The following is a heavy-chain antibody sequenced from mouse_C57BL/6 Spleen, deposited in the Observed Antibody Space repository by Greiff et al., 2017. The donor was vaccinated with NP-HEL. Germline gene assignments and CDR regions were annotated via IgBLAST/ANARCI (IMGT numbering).Heavy chain of an antibody. V-gene: IGHV1-80*01. CDR3: ASGSDGSVMDY. CDR1: GYAFSSYW. D-gene: IGHD1-1*01. Sequence: VQLQQSGAELVKPGASVKISCKASGYAFSSYWMNWVKQRPGKGLEWIGQIYPGDGDTNYNGKFKGKATLTADKSSSTAYMQLSSLTSEDSAVYFCASGSDGSVMDYWGQGTSVTVSS. J-gene: IGHJ4*01. CDR2: IYPGDGDT.